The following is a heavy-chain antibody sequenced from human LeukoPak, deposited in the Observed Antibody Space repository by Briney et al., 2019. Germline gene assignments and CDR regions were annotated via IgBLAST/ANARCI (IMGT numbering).Heavy chain of an antibody. J-gene: IGHJ3*01. CDR3: ARVPPDYNDLHDALDL. V-gene: IGHV4-4*07. CDR1: GGSISSYY. CDR2: IYTTGTT. Sequence: SETLSLTCTVSGGSISSYYWSWIRQPAGKGLECIGPIYTTGTTNYNPSLKSRVTMSIDMSKNQFSLRLTSVTAADTAVYYCARVPPDYNDLHDALDLWGQGTVVTVSS. D-gene: IGHD4-17*01.